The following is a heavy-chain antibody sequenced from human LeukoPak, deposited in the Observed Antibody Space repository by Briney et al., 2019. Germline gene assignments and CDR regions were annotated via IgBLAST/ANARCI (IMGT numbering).Heavy chain of an antibody. V-gene: IGHV1-69*06. J-gene: IGHJ4*02. Sequence: SVKVSCKASGGTFSSYAISWVRQAPGQGLEWMGGIIPIFGTANYAQKFQGRVTITADKSTSTAYMELSSLRSEDTAVYFCARDGYCSGGSCHSFEYWGQGTLVTVSS. CDR1: GGTFSSYA. CDR2: IIPIFGTA. CDR3: ARDGYCSGGSCHSFEY. D-gene: IGHD2-15*01.